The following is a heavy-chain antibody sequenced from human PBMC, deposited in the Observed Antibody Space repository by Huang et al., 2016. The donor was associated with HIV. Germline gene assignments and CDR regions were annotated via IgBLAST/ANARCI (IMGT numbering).Heavy chain of an antibody. D-gene: IGHD3-3*01. CDR1: GGSFTGNY. V-gene: IGHV4-34*02. Sequence: QMQLQQRGAGLLKPSETLSLTCGVSGGSFTGNYLTWIRQAPGKGLEWIGEVNDSGATNYNTSLNGRVTISLDKSNRDVSLNLRSVTAADTAVYYCARQWTILEWLLGLDVWGQGTTVIVSS. CDR3: ARQWTILEWLLGLDV. J-gene: IGHJ6*02. CDR2: VNDSGAT.